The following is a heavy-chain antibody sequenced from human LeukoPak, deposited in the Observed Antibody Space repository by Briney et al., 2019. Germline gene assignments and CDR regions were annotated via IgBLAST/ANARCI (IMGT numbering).Heavy chain of an antibody. CDR3: AKGGPTGSNYFDF. CDR1: EFTFDNYA. CDR2: ISGSGYYS. Sequence: HPGGSLSLSCAASEFTFDNYAMSWVRQAPGKGLEWVSVISGSGYYSYYADSVKGRFTVSRDNSNTTLYLQMNSLRADDTAVYYCAKGGPTGSNYFDFWGQGTLVTVSS. D-gene: IGHD1-26*01. V-gene: IGHV3-23*01. J-gene: IGHJ4*02.